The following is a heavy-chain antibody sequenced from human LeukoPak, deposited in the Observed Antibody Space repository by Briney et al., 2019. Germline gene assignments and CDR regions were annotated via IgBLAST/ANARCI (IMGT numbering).Heavy chain of an antibody. D-gene: IGHD1-26*01. CDR1: GGSISSYY. Sequence: IPSETLSLTCTVSGGSISSYYWSWIRQPPGKGLEWIGYIYYSGSTKYNPSLKSRVTISVDTSKNQFSLKLSSVTAADTAVYYCARISAYSGTYYWGQGTLVTVPS. CDR2: IYYSGST. J-gene: IGHJ4*02. CDR3: ARISAYSGTYY. V-gene: IGHV4-59*08.